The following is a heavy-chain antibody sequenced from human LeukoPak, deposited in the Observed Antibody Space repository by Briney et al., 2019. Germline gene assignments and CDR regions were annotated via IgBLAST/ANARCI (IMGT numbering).Heavy chain of an antibody. CDR1: GFTFSIYA. CDR3: AKDPMVRGSTYDY. D-gene: IGHD3-10*01. CDR2: ISGRGTT. J-gene: IGHJ4*02. Sequence: GGSLRLSCAASGFTFSIYAMSWFRQDPGKGLEWVSAISGRGTTYYADSVKGRFTISRDNSKYTLYLQMNSLRAEDTAVYYCAKDPMVRGSTYDYWGQGTLVTVSS. V-gene: IGHV3-23*01.